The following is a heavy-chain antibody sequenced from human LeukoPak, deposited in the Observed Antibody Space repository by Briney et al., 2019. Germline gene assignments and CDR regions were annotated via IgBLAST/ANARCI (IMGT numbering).Heavy chain of an antibody. CDR1: GYTFTGYY. CDR3: ASNPKQQLVRYYYYYGMDV. D-gene: IGHD6-13*01. CDR2: INPNSGGT. Sequence: SVKVSCKASGYTFTGYYMHWVRQAPGQGLEWMGWINPNSGGTNYAQKFQGRVTMTRDTSISTAYMELSRPRSDDTAVYYCASNPKQQLVRYYYYYGMDVWGQGTTVTVSS. J-gene: IGHJ6*02. V-gene: IGHV1-2*02.